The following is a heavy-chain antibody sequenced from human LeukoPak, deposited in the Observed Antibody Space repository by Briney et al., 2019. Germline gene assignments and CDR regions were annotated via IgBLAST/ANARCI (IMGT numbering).Heavy chain of an antibody. V-gene: IGHV3-21*01. Sequence: GGSLRLSCAASGFTFSSYTMNWVRQAPGKGLERVSSISSSSSYIFDADSVKGRFTISRDNAKNSLYLQMNSLRAEDTAVYYCARGRNDYGSGSYYQIYPFDYWGQGTLVTVSS. CDR3: ARGRNDYGSGSYYQIYPFDY. D-gene: IGHD3-10*01. CDR1: GFTFSSYT. J-gene: IGHJ4*02. CDR2: ISSSSSYI.